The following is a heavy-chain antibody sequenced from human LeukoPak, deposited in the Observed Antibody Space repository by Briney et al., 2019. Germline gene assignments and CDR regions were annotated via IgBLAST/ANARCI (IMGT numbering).Heavy chain of an antibody. CDR3: ARQSPLDLYFDY. V-gene: IGHV3-33*08. Sequence: GRSLRLSCAASGFTFSSYAMHWVRQAPGKGLEWVAVIWYDGSNKFYADSAKGRFTVSRDNSKNTLYLQMYSLRAEDTAVFYCARQSPLDLYFDYWGQGTLVTVSS. J-gene: IGHJ4*02. D-gene: IGHD1-1*01. CDR2: IWYDGSNK. CDR1: GFTFSSYA.